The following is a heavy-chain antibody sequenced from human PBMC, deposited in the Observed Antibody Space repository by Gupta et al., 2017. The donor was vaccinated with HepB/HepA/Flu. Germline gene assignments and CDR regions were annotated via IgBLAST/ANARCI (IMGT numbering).Heavy chain of an antibody. CDR1: GFTFSGYA. CDR2: ISGGGRST. CDR3: AKGKQWELPLDY. J-gene: IGHJ4*02. Sequence: EVQLLESGGTLVQPGGSLRLSCAASGFTFSGYAMRWVRQASGKGLQWVSSISGGGRSTYYADSVKGRFTLSRDNSKNTLYLQMNSLRAEDTALYYCAKGKQWELPLDYWGQGTLVTVSS. V-gene: IGHV3-23*01. D-gene: IGHD1-26*01.